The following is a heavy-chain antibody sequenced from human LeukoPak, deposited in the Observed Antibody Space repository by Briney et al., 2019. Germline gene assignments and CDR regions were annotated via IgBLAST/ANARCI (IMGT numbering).Heavy chain of an antibody. V-gene: IGHV4-4*07. D-gene: IGHD6-13*01. Sequence: SETLSLTCTVSGGSISSYYWSWIRQPAGTGLEWIGRIYTSGSTNYNPSLKSRVTMSVDTSKNQFSLKLSSVTAADTAVYYCAISSSWYGEGDYYYYYGMDVWGQGTTVTVSS. CDR3: AISSSWYGEGDYYYYYGMDV. J-gene: IGHJ6*02. CDR1: GGSISSYY. CDR2: IYTSGST.